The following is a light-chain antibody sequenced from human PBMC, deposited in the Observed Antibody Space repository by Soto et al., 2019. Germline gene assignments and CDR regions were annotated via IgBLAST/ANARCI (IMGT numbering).Light chain of an antibody. J-gene: IGKJ4*01. Sequence: DIQMTQSPSSLSASVGDRVTITCQSIQSVSTWLAWYQQKPGRYPQLLNYDASRLKTGVPSRFSGSGSGTEFTLTITRLQTDDFATYHCQQYNTLSLTFGGGTKVDIK. CDR3: QQYNTLSLT. V-gene: IGKV1-5*01. CDR1: QSVSTW. CDR2: DAS.